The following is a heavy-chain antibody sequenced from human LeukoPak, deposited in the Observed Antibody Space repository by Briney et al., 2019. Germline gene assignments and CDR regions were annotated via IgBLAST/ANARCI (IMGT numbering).Heavy chain of an antibody. V-gene: IGHV3-53*01. D-gene: IGHD6-19*01. Sequence: GGSLRLSCAASGFNFRSYGMQWVRQAPGKGLEWVSVIYGGGSTYYADSVKGRFTISRDTSKNTLNLQMNSLRAEDTAVYYCASWPGGWYGEDSWGQGTLVTVSS. CDR2: IYGGGST. J-gene: IGHJ4*02. CDR1: GFNFRSYG. CDR3: ASWPGGWYGEDS.